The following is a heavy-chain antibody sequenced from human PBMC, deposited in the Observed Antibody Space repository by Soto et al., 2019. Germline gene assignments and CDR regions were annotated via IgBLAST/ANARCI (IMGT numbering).Heavy chain of an antibody. Sequence: QVQLVQSGAEMKKPGSSVKVSCQSSGGTFNTYAMNWVRQAPGQGPEWMGDISPMFGAANYAPKFQGRVTITAGESTGTSNLQWSSLTSEATARYVCAGEAQVHTPAFVYWGQGTLVTVSS. J-gene: IGHJ4*02. CDR3: AGEAQVHTPAFVY. CDR2: ISPMFGAA. D-gene: IGHD3-10*01. CDR1: GGTFNTYA. V-gene: IGHV1-69*19.